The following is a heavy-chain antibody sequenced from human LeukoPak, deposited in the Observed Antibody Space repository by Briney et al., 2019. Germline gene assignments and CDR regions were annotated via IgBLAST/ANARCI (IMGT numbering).Heavy chain of an antibody. Sequence: GGSLRLSSAASGFSFSSYAISWVRQAPGKGLEKVSAISGSGGSTYYAHSVKGRFTISTDNSKNTLYLQMNSLRVEDTAVYYCAKELVWGYFSWGQRTLVTVAS. CDR1: GFSFSSYA. CDR3: AKELVWGYFS. V-gene: IGHV3-23*01. D-gene: IGHD3-16*01. J-gene: IGHJ4*02. CDR2: ISGSGGST.